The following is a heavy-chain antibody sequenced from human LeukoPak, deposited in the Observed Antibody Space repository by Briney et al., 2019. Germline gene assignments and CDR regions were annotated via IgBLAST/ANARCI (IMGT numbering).Heavy chain of an antibody. J-gene: IGHJ4*02. CDR1: GFTFSSYA. CDR2: ISGSGGST. D-gene: IGHD6-6*01. Sequence: PGGSLRLPCAASGFTFSSYAMSWVRQAPGKGLEWVSAISGSGGSTYYADSVKGRFTISRDNSKNTLYLQMNSLRAEDTAVYYCAKTRKSYSSSSEFDYWGQGTLVTVSS. CDR3: AKTRKSYSSSSEFDY. V-gene: IGHV3-23*01.